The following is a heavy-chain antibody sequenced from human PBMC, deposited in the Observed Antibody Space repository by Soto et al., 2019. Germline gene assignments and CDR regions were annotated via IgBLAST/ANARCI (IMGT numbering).Heavy chain of an antibody. V-gene: IGHV3-30*18. CDR3: AKWAGGFDY. CDR1: GFTFSSYG. J-gene: IGHJ4*02. CDR2: ISYDGSYK. Sequence: QVQLVESGGGVVQPGRSLRLSCASSGFTFSSYGMHWVRQAPGKGLEWVAVISYDGSYKYYADSVKGRFTISRDNSKNTLYLQMNSLRAEDTALYYCAKWAGGFDYWGQRTLVTVSS.